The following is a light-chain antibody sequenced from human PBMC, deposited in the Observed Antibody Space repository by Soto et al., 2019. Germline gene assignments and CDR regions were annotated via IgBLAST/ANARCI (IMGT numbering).Light chain of an antibody. CDR1: QSVSSSY. CDR2: GAS. CDR3: QQHGISHIT. J-gene: IGKJ5*01. V-gene: IGKV3-20*01. Sequence: EIVMTQSPATLSVSPGERATLSCRARQSVSSSYLAWYQQKPGQAPRLLIYGASSRATGIPDMFSGSVCGTDFTLTISRLEPEDFAVYYCQQHGISHITFGQGKRLEIK.